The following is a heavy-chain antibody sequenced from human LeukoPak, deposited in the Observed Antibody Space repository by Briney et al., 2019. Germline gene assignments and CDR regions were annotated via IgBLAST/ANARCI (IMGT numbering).Heavy chain of an antibody. CDR1: GFTVSSNF. J-gene: IGHJ4*02. Sequence: QPGGSLRLSCAASGFTVSSNFMSWVRQAPGKGLEWVSVIYSGDNTYYADSVKGRFTISRDNSKNTLYLQMNSLRADDTAVYYCARGCYYERSGYCPFDYWGPGTLVTVSS. D-gene: IGHD3-22*01. V-gene: IGHV3-53*01. CDR3: ARGCYYERSGYCPFDY. CDR2: IYSGDNT.